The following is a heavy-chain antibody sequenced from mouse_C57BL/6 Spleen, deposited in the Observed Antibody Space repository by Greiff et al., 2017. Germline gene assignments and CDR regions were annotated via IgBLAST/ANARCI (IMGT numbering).Heavy chain of an antibody. V-gene: IGHV5-4*01. CDR1: GFTFSSYA. D-gene: IGHD2-2*01. Sequence: EVQLVESGGGLVKPGGSLKLSCAASGFTFSSYAMSWVRQTPEKRLAWVATLSDGGSYTYYPDNVKGRFTISRDNAKNNLYLQMSQLKSEDTAMYYCARDRLRREDYYAMDYWGQGTSVTVSS. J-gene: IGHJ4*01. CDR3: ARDRLRREDYYAMDY. CDR2: LSDGGSYT.